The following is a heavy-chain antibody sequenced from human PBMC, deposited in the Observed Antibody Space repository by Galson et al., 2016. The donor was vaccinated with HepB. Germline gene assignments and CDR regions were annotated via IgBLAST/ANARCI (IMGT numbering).Heavy chain of an antibody. CDR2: ILPIFDTA. CDR3: ATEGVHPLDIVLVPSTEGDYYYGMDV. Sequence: SVKVSCKASGGTFSSNVINWVRQAPGQGLEWMGGILPIFDTAKYAQKFQGRVTITADESTSSAYMELSSLRSEDTAVYYCATEGVHPLDIVLVPSTEGDYYYGMDVWGQGTTVTVSS. CDR1: GGTFSSNV. D-gene: IGHD2-2*01. V-gene: IGHV1-69*13. J-gene: IGHJ6*02.